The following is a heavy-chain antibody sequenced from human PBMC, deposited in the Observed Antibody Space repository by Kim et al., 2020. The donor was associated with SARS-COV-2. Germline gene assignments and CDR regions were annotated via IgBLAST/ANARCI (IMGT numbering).Heavy chain of an antibody. CDR3: ARDRVWDPSYYYYGMDV. CDR2: ISAYNGNT. Sequence: ASVKVSCKASGYTFTSYGISWVRQAPGQGLEWMGWISAYNGNTNYAQKLQGRVTMTTDTSTSTAYMELRSLRSDDTAVYYCARDRVWDPSYYYYGMDVWGQGTTVTVSS. J-gene: IGHJ6*02. V-gene: IGHV1-18*01. CDR1: GYTFTSYG. D-gene: IGHD1-26*01.